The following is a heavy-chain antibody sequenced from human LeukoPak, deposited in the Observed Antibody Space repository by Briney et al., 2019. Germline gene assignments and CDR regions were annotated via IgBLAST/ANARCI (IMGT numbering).Heavy chain of an antibody. CDR1: GLTFSNYG. CDR3: AKDWGVRGTGGAYFDY. CDR2: IRYGGSYK. D-gene: IGHD2-8*02. Sequence: SGGSLRLSCAASGLTFSNYGMHWVRQAPGKGLEWVAFIRYGGSYKHNIDSVRGRFTISRDNSKNTVYLQMNSLRADDTAMYYCAKDWGVRGTGGAYFDYWGQGSRVTVSS. J-gene: IGHJ4*02. V-gene: IGHV3-30*02.